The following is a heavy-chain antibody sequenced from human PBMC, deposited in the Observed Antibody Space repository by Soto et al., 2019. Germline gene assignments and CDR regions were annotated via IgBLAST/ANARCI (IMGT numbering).Heavy chain of an antibody. Sequence: QVHLVESGGGVFQPGRSLRLSCTASGFSLTPYAMHWVRRAQGKGLEWVAGTSYGGNYQYYADSVKGRFTVSRDNSKNTLFLQVNSLRTDDTAVYYCSRESSSSYDYYYGMDVWGQGTTVTV. V-gene: IGHV3-30-3*01. D-gene: IGHD6-6*01. CDR3: SRESSSSYDYYYGMDV. CDR2: TSYGGNYQ. J-gene: IGHJ6*02. CDR1: GFSLTPYA.